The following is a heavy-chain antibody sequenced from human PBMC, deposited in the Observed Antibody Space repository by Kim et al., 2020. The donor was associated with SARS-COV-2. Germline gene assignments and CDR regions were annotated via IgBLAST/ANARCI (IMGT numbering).Heavy chain of an antibody. CDR3: ARGGSSWSNPPDGWFDP. CDR2: IGTAGDT. J-gene: IGHJ5*02. CDR1: GFTFSSYD. V-gene: IGHV3-13*01. Sequence: GGSLRLSCAASGFTFSSYDMHWVRQATGKGLEWVSAIGTAGDTYYPGSVKGRFTISRENAKNSLYLQMNSLRAGDTAVYYCARGGSSWSNPPDGWFDPWGQGTLVTVSS. D-gene: IGHD6-13*01.